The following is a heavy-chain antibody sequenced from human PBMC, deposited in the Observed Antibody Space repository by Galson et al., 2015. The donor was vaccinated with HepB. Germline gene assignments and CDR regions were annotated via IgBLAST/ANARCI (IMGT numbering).Heavy chain of an antibody. CDR1: GFIFSDYY. Sequence: SLRLSCAASGFIFSDYYISWVRQAPGKGLEWVSYISGSGTTRSLADSVKGRFAIYRDNAENSLYLQMNSLRAEDTAVYYCAKDPYPRPAYYYYYGMDVWGQGTTVTVSS. CDR3: AKDPYPRPAYYYYYGMDV. CDR2: ISGSGTTR. V-gene: IGHV3-11*01. D-gene: IGHD1-14*01. J-gene: IGHJ6*02.